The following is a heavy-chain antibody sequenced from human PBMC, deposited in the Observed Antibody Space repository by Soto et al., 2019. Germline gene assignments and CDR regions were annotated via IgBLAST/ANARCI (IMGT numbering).Heavy chain of an antibody. J-gene: IGHJ5*02. V-gene: IGHV4-31*03. D-gene: IGHD3-16*01. CDR3: ARSLMNRDWFDP. Sequence: SETLSLTCTVSGGSISSGGYYWSWIRQHPGKGLECFGYIYYSGSTYYNPSFKSRFTISVDTSKNQFSLKLSSVTAADTAVYYCARSLMNRDWFDPWGQGTLVTVSS. CDR1: GGSISSGGYY. CDR2: IYYSGST.